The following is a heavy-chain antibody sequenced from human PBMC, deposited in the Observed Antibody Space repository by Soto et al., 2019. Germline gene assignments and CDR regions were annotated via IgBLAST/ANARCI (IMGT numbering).Heavy chain of an antibody. J-gene: IGHJ4*02. CDR3: VRGVVVVVGSTAENFDH. V-gene: IGHV3-48*03. CDR1: GYTFTSYD. Sequence: SCKASGYTFTSYDINWVRQAPGKGLEWVSYISYSGETKYYADSLKGRYAISRDDAKNSVYLQMNSLRDEDTAFYYCVRGVVVVVGSTAENFDHWGQGTLVTVSS. D-gene: IGHD2-15*01. CDR2: ISYSGETK.